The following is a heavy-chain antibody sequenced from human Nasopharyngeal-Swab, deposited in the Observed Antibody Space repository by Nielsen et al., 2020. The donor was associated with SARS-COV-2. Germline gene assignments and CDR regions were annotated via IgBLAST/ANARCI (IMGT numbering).Heavy chain of an antibody. J-gene: IGHJ4*02. CDR3: ARSYYDSSGRPRGVYDY. CDR1: GFTFSTYA. CDR2: ISYDGINK. Sequence: GESLKISCAASGFTFSTYAMHWVRQAPGKGLEWVAVISYDGINKYYADSVKGRFTISRDNSKNTLYLQMNSLRAEDTAVYYCARSYYDSSGRPRGVYDYWGQGTLVTVSS. D-gene: IGHD3-22*01. V-gene: IGHV3-30-3*01.